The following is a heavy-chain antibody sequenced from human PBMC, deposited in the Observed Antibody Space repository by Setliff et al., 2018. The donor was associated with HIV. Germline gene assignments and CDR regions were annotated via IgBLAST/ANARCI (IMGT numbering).Heavy chain of an antibody. CDR3: ARQSTVAAAGFDF. CDR1: GGSFSGHD. V-gene: IGHV4-34*01. J-gene: IGHJ4*02. CDR2: INRSGSA. Sequence: SETLSLTCAVYGGSFSGHDWTWIRQPPGKGLERIGEINRSGSANYNRSLKSRVIMSVYTSKRQFSLKLDSVTAADTAIYYCARQSTVAAAGFDFWGQGTLVTVSS. D-gene: IGHD6-13*01.